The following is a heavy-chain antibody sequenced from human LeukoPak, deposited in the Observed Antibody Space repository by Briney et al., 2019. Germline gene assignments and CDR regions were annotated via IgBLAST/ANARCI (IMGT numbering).Heavy chain of an antibody. V-gene: IGHV3-30*04. Sequence: GGSLRLSCAASGFTFSSYAMHWVRQAPGKGLEWVAVISYDGSNKYYADSVKGRFTISRDNAKNSLYLQMNSLRAEDTAVYYCARSRGVVPAYFDYWGQGTLVTVSS. D-gene: IGHD2-2*01. J-gene: IGHJ4*02. CDR3: ARSRGVVPAYFDY. CDR1: GFTFSSYA. CDR2: ISYDGSNK.